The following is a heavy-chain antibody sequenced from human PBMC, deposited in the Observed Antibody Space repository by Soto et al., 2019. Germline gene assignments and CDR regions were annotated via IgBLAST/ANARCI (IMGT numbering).Heavy chain of an antibody. CDR1: GGTFSSYA. CDR2: IIPIFGTA. D-gene: IGHD3-22*01. V-gene: IGHV1-69*13. J-gene: IGHJ4*02. CDR3: AVTYYYDSSGQTPLDY. Sequence: SVKVSCKASGGTFSSYAISWVRQAPGQGLEWMGGIIPIFGTANYAQKFQGRVTITADESTSTAYMELSSLRSEDTAVYYCAVTYYYDSSGQTPLDYWGQGTLVTVSS.